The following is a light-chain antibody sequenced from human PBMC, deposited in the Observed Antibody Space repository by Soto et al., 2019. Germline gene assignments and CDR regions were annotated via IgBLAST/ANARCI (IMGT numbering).Light chain of an antibody. V-gene: IGKV1-5*01. CDR3: RQYNSWPPGT. Sequence: DIQMTQSPSSLSASVGDRVTITCRASQRISSWLAWYQQKPGKAPKLLIYDASSLESGVPSRFSGSGSGTEFTLTISSLQSEDFALYYCRQYNSWPPGTFGQGT. CDR1: QRISSW. J-gene: IGKJ2*01. CDR2: DAS.